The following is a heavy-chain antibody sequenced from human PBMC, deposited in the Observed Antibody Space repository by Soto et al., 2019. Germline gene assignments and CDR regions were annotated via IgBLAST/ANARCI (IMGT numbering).Heavy chain of an antibody. Sequence: GGSLSLSCAASGFTFSSYSMNWVRQAPGKGLEWVSSISSSSSYIYYADSVKGRFTISRDNAKNSLYLQMNSLRAEDTAVYYCARDRGEADADWFDPWGQGTLVTVSS. J-gene: IGHJ5*02. CDR1: GFTFSSYS. CDR3: ARDRGEADADWFDP. CDR2: ISSSSSYI. D-gene: IGHD3-10*01. V-gene: IGHV3-21*01.